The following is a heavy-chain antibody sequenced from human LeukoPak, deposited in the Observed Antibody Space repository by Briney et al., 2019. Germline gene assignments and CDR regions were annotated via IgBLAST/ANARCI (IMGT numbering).Heavy chain of an antibody. CDR3: ARLDRVAVAGRLYYFDY. D-gene: IGHD6-19*01. CDR1: GGSISSSSYY. V-gene: IGHV4-39*01. CDR2: IYYSGST. Sequence: KSSETLSLTCTVSGGSISSSSYYWGWIRQPPGEGLEWIGSIYYSGSTYYNPSLKSRVTISVDTSKNQFSLKLSSVTAADTAVYYCARLDRVAVAGRLYYFDYWGQGTLVTVSS. J-gene: IGHJ4*02.